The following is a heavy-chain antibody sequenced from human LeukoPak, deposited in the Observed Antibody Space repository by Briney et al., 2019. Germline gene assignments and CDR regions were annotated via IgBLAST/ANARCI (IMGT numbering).Heavy chain of an antibody. CDR2: IYYSGST. J-gene: IGHJ6*03. CDR3: ARILTDYYYMDV. CDR1: GGSISSSSYY. Sequence: SETLSLTCTVSGGSISSSSYYWGWIRQPPGKGLEWIGSIYYSGSTYYNPSLKSRVTISVDTSKNQFSLKLSSGTAADTAVYYCARILTDYYYMDVWGKGTTVTVSS. V-gene: IGHV4-39*07.